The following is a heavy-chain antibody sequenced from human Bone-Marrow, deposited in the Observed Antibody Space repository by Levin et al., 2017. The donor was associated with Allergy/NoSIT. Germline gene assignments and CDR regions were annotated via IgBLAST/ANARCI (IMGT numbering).Heavy chain of an antibody. CDR3: ARDPEIVGHYDFGSGYSLPDY. CDR1: GYTFTSYG. CDR2: ISAYNGNT. V-gene: IGHV1-18*01. J-gene: IGHJ4*02. D-gene: IGHD3-3*01. Sequence: ASVKVSCKASGYTFTSYGISWVRQAPGQGLEWMGWISAYNGNTNYAQKLQGRVTMTTDTSTSTAYMELRSLRSDDTAVYYCARDPEIVGHYDFGSGYSLPDYWGQGTLVTVSS.